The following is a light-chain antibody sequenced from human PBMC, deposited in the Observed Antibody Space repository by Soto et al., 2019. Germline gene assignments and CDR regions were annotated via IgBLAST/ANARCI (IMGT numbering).Light chain of an antibody. CDR3: QQYNNWPPYT. Sequence: EIVMKQSPATLSVSPGERATLSCRASQSVNSNLAWYQQKPGQAPSLLIYGASTRATGVPARFSGSGSGTEFTLTISSLQSEDFAVYYCQQYNNWPPYTFGQGTKLEIK. V-gene: IGKV3-15*01. CDR2: GAS. J-gene: IGKJ2*01. CDR1: QSVNSN.